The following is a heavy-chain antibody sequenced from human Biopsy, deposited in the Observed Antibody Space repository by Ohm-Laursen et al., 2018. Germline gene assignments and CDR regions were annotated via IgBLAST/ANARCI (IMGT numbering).Heavy chain of an antibody. V-gene: IGHV4-34*01. CDR1: GESFNGYY. CDR2: INHSGRT. D-gene: IGHD3-22*01. CDR3: VRGVDYYDPYHYYALDV. J-gene: IGHJ6*02. Sequence: SETLSLTCAVYGESFNGYYWSWIRQTPGKGLKWIGEINHSGRTNYNPSLKSRVTISVDTSKNQFPLKVGSVTAADTAVYYCVRGVDYYDPYHYYALDVWGQGTTVTVSS.